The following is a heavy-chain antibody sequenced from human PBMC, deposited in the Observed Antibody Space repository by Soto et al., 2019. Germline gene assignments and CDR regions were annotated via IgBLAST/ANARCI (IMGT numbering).Heavy chain of an antibody. CDR1: GGSISSSGYY. CDR2: IFYSGTT. D-gene: IGHD3-22*01. Sequence: SETLSLTCTVSGGSISSSGYYWGWIRQSPGKGLEWIGTIFYSGTTYYNPSLESRITISQDTSNNQFSLKLTSVTAADTAVYYCARHYYDSSGYPAPYYHGMDVWGQGTTVTVSS. V-gene: IGHV4-39*01. J-gene: IGHJ6*02. CDR3: ARHYYDSSGYPAPYYHGMDV.